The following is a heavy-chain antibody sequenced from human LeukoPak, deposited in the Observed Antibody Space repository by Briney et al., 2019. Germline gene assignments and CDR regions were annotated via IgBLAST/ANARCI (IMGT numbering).Heavy chain of an antibody. CDR3: AGGYCSGGSCYSNFDY. CDR1: GGSISSYY. CDR2: IYYSGST. Sequence: SETLSLTCTVPGGSISSYYWSWIRQPPGKGLEWIGYIYYSGSTNYSPSLKSRVTISVDTSKNQFSLKLSSVTAADTAVYYCAGGYCSGGSCYSNFDYWGQGTLVTVSS. D-gene: IGHD2-15*01. J-gene: IGHJ4*02. V-gene: IGHV4-59*01.